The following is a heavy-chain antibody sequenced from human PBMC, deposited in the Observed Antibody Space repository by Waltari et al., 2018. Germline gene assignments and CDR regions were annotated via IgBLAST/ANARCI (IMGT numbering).Heavy chain of an antibody. CDR2: ISGSGGSN. J-gene: IGHJ4*02. D-gene: IGHD2-2*01. CDR3: AKEGGYCSSTSCYYFDY. CDR1: GFTFRSYA. Sequence: EVQLLESGGGLVQPGGSLRLSCAASGFTFRSYAMSWVRQAPGKGLEWVSAISGSGGSNYYADSVKGRFTISRDNSKNTLYLQMNSLRAEDTAVYYCAKEGGYCSSTSCYYFDYWGQGTLVTVSS. V-gene: IGHV3-23*01.